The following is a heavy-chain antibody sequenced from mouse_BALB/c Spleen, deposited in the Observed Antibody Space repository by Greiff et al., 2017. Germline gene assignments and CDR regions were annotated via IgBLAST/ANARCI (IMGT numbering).Heavy chain of an antibody. V-gene: IGHV14-3*02. CDR2: IDPANGNT. D-gene: IGHD2-10*01. CDR1: GFNIKDTY. J-gene: IGHJ3*01. Sequence: VQLQQSGAELVKPGASVKLSCTASGFNIKDTYMHWVKQRPEQGLEWIGRIDPANGNTKYDPKFQGKATITADTSSNTAYLQLSSLTSEDTAVYYCAPSYYGNSGFAYWGQGTLVTVAA. CDR3: APSYYGNSGFAY.